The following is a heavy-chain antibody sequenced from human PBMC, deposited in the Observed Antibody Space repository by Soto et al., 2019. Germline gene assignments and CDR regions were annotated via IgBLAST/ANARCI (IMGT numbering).Heavy chain of an antibody. CDR3: ARAAQGIAAPIWFDP. D-gene: IGHD6-6*01. Sequence: GGSLRLSCAASGFTFSSYEMNWVRQAPGKGLEWVSYISSSGSTIYYADSVKGRFTISRDNAKNSLYLQMNSLRAGDTAVYYCARAAQGIAAPIWFDPWGQGTLVTVSS. CDR2: ISSSGSTI. V-gene: IGHV3-48*03. J-gene: IGHJ5*02. CDR1: GFTFSSYE.